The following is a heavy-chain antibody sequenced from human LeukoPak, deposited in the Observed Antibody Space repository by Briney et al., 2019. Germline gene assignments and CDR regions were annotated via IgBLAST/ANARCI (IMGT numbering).Heavy chain of an antibody. CDR2: INTNTGNP. D-gene: IGHD6-13*01. V-gene: IGHV7-4-1*02. J-gene: IGHJ6*02. Sequence: ASVKVSCKASGYTFTSYAMNWARQAPGQGLEWMGWINTNTGNPTYAQGFTGRFVFSLDTSVSTAYLQISSLKAEDTAVYYCARVSSSSWYRFNHYGMDVWGQGTTVTVSS. CDR3: ARVSSSSWYRFNHYGMDV. CDR1: GYTFTSYA.